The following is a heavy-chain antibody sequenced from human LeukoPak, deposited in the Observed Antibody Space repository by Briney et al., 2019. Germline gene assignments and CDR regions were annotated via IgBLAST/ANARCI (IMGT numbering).Heavy chain of an antibody. J-gene: IGHJ4*02. CDR1: GHSFPNYY. CDR2: INPNSGGT. V-gene: IGHV1-2*02. CDR3: ARDFYHVY. Sequence: ASVKVSCKASGHSFPNYYMHWVRQAPGQGLEWMGWINPNSGGTNYAQKFQGRVTMTRDTSISTGYMELSRLGSDDTAVYYCARDFYHVYWGQGTLVTVSS. D-gene: IGHD2-2*01.